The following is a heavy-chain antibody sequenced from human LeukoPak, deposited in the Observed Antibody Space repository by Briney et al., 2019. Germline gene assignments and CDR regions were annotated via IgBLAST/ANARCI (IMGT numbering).Heavy chain of an antibody. Sequence: GGSLRLSCAASGFTLSSYNMNWVRQAPGKGLEWVASIYVTGNYINYADSVKGRVTISRDNAKNSVYLQMNSLRAEDTAVYYCARESNTIGNFDYWGQGTLVTVSS. CDR3: ARESNTIGNFDY. CDR2: IYVTGNYI. J-gene: IGHJ4*02. D-gene: IGHD1-14*01. CDR1: GFTLSSYN. V-gene: IGHV3-21*01.